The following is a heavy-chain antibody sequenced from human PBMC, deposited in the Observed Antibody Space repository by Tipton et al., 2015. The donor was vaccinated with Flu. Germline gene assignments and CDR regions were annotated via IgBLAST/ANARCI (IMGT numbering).Heavy chain of an antibody. J-gene: IGHJ6*02. Sequence: QLVQSGAEVKKPGASVKVSCKASGYTFTSYDINWVRQATGQGLEWMGWMNPNSGNTGYAQKFQGRVTMTRNTSISTAYMELSSLGSEDTAVYYCATLEGLQGYCRGGSCCSNYYYYYGKDVWGQGTTVTVSS. D-gene: IGHD2-15*01. CDR2: MNPNSGNT. CDR1: GYTFTSYD. CDR3: ATLEGLQGYCRGGSCCSNYYYYYGKDV. V-gene: IGHV1-8*01.